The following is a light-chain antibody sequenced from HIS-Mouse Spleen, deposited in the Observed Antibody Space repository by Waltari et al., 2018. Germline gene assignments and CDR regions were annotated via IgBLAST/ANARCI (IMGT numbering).Light chain of an antibody. CDR3: CSYAGSSTWV. CDR2: EGS. CDR1: SSDVGGYNY. Sequence: QSALTQPASVSGSPGQSITISCTGTSSDVGGYNYVSWYQQHPGKAPKLVIYEGSKRPSGVSQRFSGSKSGNTASLTISGLQAEDEADYYCCSYAGSSTWVFGGGTKLTVL. V-gene: IGLV2-23*01. J-gene: IGLJ3*02.